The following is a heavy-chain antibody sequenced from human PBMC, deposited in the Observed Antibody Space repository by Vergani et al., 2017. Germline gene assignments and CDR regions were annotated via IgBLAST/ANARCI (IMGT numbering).Heavy chain of an antibody. CDR2: MWYDGSNK. D-gene: IGHD6-6*01. Sequence: QVQLVESGGGVVQPGRSLRLSCAASGFTFSSYGLHWVRQAPGKGFEWVAVMWYDGSNKYYADSVKGRFTISRDSSKNTLYLQMNGLRAGDTAVYYCARRDSSSPALDYWGQGTLVTVSS. CDR3: ARRDSSSPALDY. CDR1: GFTFSSYG. J-gene: IGHJ4*02. V-gene: IGHV3-33*01.